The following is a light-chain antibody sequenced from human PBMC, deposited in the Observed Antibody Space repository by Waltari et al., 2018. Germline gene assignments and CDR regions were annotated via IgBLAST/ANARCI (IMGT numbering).Light chain of an antibody. CDR1: SISRHY. CDR2: GQD. J-gene: IGLJ3*02. V-gene: IGLV3-19*01. Sequence: SSELTQDPAVSVALGQTVRITCQGDSISRHYASWYQQRPVQAPRLVLYGQDNRPSGIPDRFSGSTSGDTASLTITGAQAEDEADYYCHSRDTISTRVFGGGTRLTV. CDR3: HSRDTISTRV.